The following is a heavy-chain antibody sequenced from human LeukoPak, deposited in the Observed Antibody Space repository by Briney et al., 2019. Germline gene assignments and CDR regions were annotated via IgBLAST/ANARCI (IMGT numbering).Heavy chain of an antibody. CDR1: GFTFSSYE. Sequence: GGSLRLSCAASGFTFSSYEMNWVRQAPGKGLEWVSYISSSGSTIYYAASVKGRFTISRDNAKNSLYLQMNSLRAEDTAVYYCARGPRTGYCSGGSCYYYYGMDVWGKGTTVTVSS. CDR3: ARGPRTGYCSGGSCYYYYGMDV. J-gene: IGHJ6*04. CDR2: ISSSGSTI. D-gene: IGHD2-15*01. V-gene: IGHV3-48*03.